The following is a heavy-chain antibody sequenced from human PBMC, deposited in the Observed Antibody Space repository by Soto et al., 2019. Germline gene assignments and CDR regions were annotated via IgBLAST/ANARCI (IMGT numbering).Heavy chain of an antibody. Sequence: GGSLRLSCAASGFTFSSYALSWVRQAPGKGLEWVSGISASGGSTYYADSVKGRFTISRDNSKNTLYLQMNSLRAEDTAVYYCAKLRWGSQSYLDCWGQGTLVTVSS. V-gene: IGHV3-23*01. D-gene: IGHD3-10*01. J-gene: IGHJ4*02. CDR3: AKLRWGSQSYLDC. CDR2: ISASGGST. CDR1: GFTFSSYA.